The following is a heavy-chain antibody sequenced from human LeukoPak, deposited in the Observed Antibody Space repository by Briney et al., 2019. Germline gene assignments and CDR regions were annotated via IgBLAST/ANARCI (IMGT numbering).Heavy chain of an antibody. CDR2: ISNDGDSE. CDR1: GFTFSLYG. J-gene: IGHJ4*02. Sequence: GGSLRLSCAASGFTFSLYGMHWVRQAPGKGLEWVALISNDGDSEYYIDSVKGRFTISRDNAKDTLYLQMNSLRGEDTAAYYCAKDGRGRTFFGDIEYWGQGTLVAVSS. V-gene: IGHV3-30*18. D-gene: IGHD3-10*01. CDR3: AKDGRGRTFFGDIEY.